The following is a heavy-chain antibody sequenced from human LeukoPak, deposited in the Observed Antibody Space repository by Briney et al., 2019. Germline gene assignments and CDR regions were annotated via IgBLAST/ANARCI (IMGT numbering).Heavy chain of an antibody. Sequence: GGSLRLSCAASGFTFSSYAMSWVRQAPGKGLEWVLAISGSGGSTYYADSVKGRFTISRDNSKNTLYLQMNSLRAEDTAVYYCATVPIVVVPAAIEAYGMDVWGQGTTVTVSS. CDR2: ISGSGGST. CDR3: ATVPIVVVPAAIEAYGMDV. CDR1: GFTFSSYA. J-gene: IGHJ6*02. V-gene: IGHV3-23*01. D-gene: IGHD2-2*01.